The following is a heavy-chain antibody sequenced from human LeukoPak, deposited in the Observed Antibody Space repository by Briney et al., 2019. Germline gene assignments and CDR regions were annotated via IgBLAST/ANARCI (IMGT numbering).Heavy chain of an antibody. CDR1: GGSISSYY. CDR3: ASTPSGYSTVFDY. V-gene: IGHV4-59*08. D-gene: IGHD3-22*01. Sequence: SETLSLTCTVSGGSISSYYWSWIRQPPGKGLEWIGYIYYSGSTNYNPSLKSRVTISVDTSKNQFSLKLSSVTAADTAVYYCASTPSGYSTVFDYWGQGTLVTVSS. J-gene: IGHJ4*02. CDR2: IYYSGST.